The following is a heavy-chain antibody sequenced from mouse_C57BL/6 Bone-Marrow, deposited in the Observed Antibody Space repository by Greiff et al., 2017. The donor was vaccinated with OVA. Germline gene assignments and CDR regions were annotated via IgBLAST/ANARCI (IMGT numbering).Heavy chain of an antibody. J-gene: IGHJ1*03. Sequence: ESGPGLVKPSQSLSLTCSVTGYSITSGYYWNWIRQFPGNKLEWMGYISYDGSNNYNPSLKNRISITRDTSKNQFFLKLNSVTTEDTATYYCASLLYGSSYGWYFDVWGTGTTVTVSS. CDR2: ISYDGSN. CDR1: GYSITSGYY. CDR3: ASLLYGSSYGWYFDV. D-gene: IGHD1-1*01. V-gene: IGHV3-6*01.